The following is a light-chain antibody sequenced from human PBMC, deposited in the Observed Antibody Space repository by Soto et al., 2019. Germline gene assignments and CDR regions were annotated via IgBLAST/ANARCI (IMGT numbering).Light chain of an antibody. V-gene: IGKV1-5*01. CDR2: DAS. J-gene: IGKJ1*01. CDR3: QQYNGWT. CDR1: QSISSW. Sequence: DIQMTQSPSTLSASVGDRVTITCRASQSISSWLAWYQQKPGKAPKLLIYDASSLESGVPSRFSGSGSGTEFTLTISSLQPDDVATYYCQQYNGWTFGQGTKVEIK.